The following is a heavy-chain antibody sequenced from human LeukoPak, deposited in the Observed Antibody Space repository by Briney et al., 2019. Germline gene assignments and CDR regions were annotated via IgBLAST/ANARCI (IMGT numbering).Heavy chain of an antibody. CDR3: VRDGVDPLLYGSGSFAAFDI. V-gene: IGHV4-4*07. J-gene: IGHJ3*02. D-gene: IGHD3-10*01. Sequence: PSETLSLTCTVSGGSISSYYWSWIRQPAGKGLEWIGRIYTSGSTNYNPSLKSRVTMSVDTSKNQFSLKLSSVTAADTAVYYCVRDGVDPLLYGSGSFAAFDIWGQGTMVTASS. CDR1: GGSISSYY. CDR2: IYTSGST.